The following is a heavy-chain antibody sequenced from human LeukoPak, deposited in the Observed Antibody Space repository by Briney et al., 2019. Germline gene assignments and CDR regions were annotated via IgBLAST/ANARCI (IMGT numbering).Heavy chain of an antibody. Sequence: GGSLRLSCAASGFTFSSYGMSWVRQAPGKGLEWVSAISGSGGSTYYAGSVKGRFTISRDNSKNTLYLQMNSLRAEDTAVYYCAKKYSGSYYDYWGQGTLVTVSS. V-gene: IGHV3-23*01. CDR1: GFTFSSYG. CDR2: ISGSGGST. J-gene: IGHJ4*02. CDR3: AKKYSGSYYDY. D-gene: IGHD1-26*01.